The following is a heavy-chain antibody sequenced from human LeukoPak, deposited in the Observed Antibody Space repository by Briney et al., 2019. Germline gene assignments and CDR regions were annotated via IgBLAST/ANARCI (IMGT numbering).Heavy chain of an antibody. CDR2: IYYSGST. CDR3: ARQDTRGYYVDY. CDR1: GGSISSYY. J-gene: IGHJ4*02. V-gene: IGHV4-59*08. Sequence: NASGTLSLTCTVSGGSISSYYWSWIRQPPGKGLEWIGYIYYSGSTNYNPSLKSRVTISVDTSKNQFSLKLSSVTAADTAVYYCARQDTRGYYVDYWGQGTLVTVSS. D-gene: IGHD3-22*01.